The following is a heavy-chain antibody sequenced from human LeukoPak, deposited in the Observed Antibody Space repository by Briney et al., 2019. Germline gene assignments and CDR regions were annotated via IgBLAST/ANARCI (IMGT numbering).Heavy chain of an antibody. CDR2: IYDSVTT. CDR3: TRGMRYFDPDY. CDR1: GGSISTYH. Sequence: PSDTLSLTCTVSGGSISTYHWSWIRQPPGKGLEWIGYIYDSVTTNYNPSLKSRVTISADTSKNQFSLNLRSVTAADTAVYYCTRGMRYFDPDYWGQGTLVTVSS. J-gene: IGHJ4*02. V-gene: IGHV4-59*01. D-gene: IGHD3-9*01.